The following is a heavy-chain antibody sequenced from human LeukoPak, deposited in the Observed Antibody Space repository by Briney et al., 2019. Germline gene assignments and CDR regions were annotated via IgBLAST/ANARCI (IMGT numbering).Heavy chain of an antibody. D-gene: IGHD1-26*01. Sequence: SETLSLTCTVSGGSISSSSYYWGWIRQPPGKGLEWIGTIYYSGKTYYNPSLKSRVTLSVDTSKNQFSLKLRSVTAADTAVYYCAREEMPGKFDYWGQGTLVTVSS. CDR3: AREEMPGKFDY. J-gene: IGHJ4*02. V-gene: IGHV4-39*07. CDR1: GGSISSSSYY. CDR2: IYYSGKT.